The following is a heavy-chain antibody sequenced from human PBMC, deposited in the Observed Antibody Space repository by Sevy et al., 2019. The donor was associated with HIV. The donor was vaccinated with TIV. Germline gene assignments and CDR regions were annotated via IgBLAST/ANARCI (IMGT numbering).Heavy chain of an antibody. Sequence: GESLKISCAASGFTISSYSMNWVRQAPGKGLEWVSSISSSSSYIYYADSVKGRFTISRDNAKNSLYLQMNSLRAEDTAVYYCARDSRPDGFGDQTYNWFDPWGQGTLVTVSS. CDR1: GFTISSYS. CDR2: ISSSSSYI. J-gene: IGHJ5*02. D-gene: IGHD3-10*01. CDR3: ARDSRPDGFGDQTYNWFDP. V-gene: IGHV3-21*01.